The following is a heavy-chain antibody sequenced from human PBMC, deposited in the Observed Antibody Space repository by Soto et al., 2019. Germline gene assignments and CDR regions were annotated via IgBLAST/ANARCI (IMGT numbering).Heavy chain of an antibody. D-gene: IGHD2-15*01. CDR3: AREPNSIDY. J-gene: IGHJ4*02. Sequence: EVQLVESGGGLVQPGGSLRLSCAASRFTFSNYWMSWVRQAPGKGLEWVANIKQDGSEKYYVDSVKGRFTISRDNAKNSLYLKMNSLRAEDTAVYYCAREPNSIDYWGQGTLVTVSS. CDR1: RFTFSNYW. V-gene: IGHV3-7*01. CDR2: IKQDGSEK.